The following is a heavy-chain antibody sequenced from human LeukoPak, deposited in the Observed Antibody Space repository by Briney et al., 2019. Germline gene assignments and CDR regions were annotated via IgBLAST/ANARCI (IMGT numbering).Heavy chain of an antibody. CDR2: VSGDNANT. CDR1: GYTFTGYY. CDR3: ARDSGKIRYFDL. Sequence: ASVKVSCKASGYTFTGYYMHWVRQAPGQGLEWVGWVSGDNANTNYAQKFQGRVTMTTDTSTSTAYMELRSLRSDDTAIYYCARDSGKIRYFDLWGRGTLVTVAS. V-gene: IGHV1-18*04. D-gene: IGHD3-10*01. J-gene: IGHJ2*01.